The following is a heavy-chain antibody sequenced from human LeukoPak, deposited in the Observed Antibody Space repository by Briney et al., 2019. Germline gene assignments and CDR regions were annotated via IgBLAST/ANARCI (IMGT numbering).Heavy chain of an antibody. J-gene: IGHJ5*02. CDR1: GDSFGTYG. CDR2: FNPIFGSA. Sequence: ASVKVSCKASGDSFGTYGITWVRQAPGEGLEWMGGFNPIFGSAQYAQKFQGRVTITKDVSARTVYMELSSLRSEDTTIYYCARDFGSGVFDPWGQGTLVTVSS. CDR3: ARDFGSGVFDP. D-gene: IGHD3-10*01. V-gene: IGHV1-69*05.